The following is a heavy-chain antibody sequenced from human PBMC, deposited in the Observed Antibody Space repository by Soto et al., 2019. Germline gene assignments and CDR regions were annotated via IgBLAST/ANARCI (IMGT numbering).Heavy chain of an antibody. Sequence: SETLSLTCAVSGGSFTSNNWWTWVRQPPGQGLEWIGEIYRTGSTNYNPSLKSRVTISLDKSENQFSLKVTSLTAADTAVYYCASRDPGTSVDYWGQGTLVTVSS. CDR1: GGSFTSNNW. D-gene: IGHD1-7*01. CDR3: ASRDPGTSVDY. J-gene: IGHJ4*02. V-gene: IGHV4-4*02. CDR2: IYRTGST.